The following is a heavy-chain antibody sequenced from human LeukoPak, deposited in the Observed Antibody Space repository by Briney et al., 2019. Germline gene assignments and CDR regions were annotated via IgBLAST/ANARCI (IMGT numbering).Heavy chain of an antibody. CDR2: MSYDGSYK. Sequence: PGGSLRLSCVASGFTFRSYAMHWVRQAPGRGLEWVAAMSYDGSYKYYTDSVKGRFTISRDNSKNTLFLQMNSLRADDTALYSSARAFGTTPRALPDYWGQGTLVTVSS. CDR3: ARAFGTTPRALPDY. V-gene: IGHV3-30*04. CDR1: GFTFRSYA. J-gene: IGHJ4*02. D-gene: IGHD4-17*01.